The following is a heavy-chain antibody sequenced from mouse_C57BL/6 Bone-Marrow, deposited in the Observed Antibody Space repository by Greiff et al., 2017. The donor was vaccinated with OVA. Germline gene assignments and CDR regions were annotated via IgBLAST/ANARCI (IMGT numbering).Heavy chain of an antibody. J-gene: IGHJ2*01. Sequence: VQLQQSGPELVKPGASVKISCKASGYAFSSSWMNWVKQRPGKGLEWIGRIYPGDGDTNYNGKFKGKATLTADKSSSTAYMQLSSLTSEDSAVYFCARIEGLRLGGFDYWGQGTTLTVSS. CDR2: IYPGDGDT. D-gene: IGHD2-4*01. CDR3: ARIEGLRLGGFDY. CDR1: GYAFSSSW. V-gene: IGHV1-82*01.